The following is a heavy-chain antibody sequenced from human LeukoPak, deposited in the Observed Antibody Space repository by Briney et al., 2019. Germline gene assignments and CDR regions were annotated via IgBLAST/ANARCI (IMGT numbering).Heavy chain of an antibody. CDR2: ISAYNGNT. J-gene: IGHJ4*02. CDR3: ARDRSGWLNYSYFDY. V-gene: IGHV1-18*01. Sequence: ASVKVSCKASGYTFTSYGISWVRQAPGQGLEWMGWISAYNGNTNYAQKLQGRVTMTTDTSTSTAYMELRSLRSDDTAVYYCARDRSGWLNYSYFDYWGREPWSPSPQ. CDR1: GYTFTSYG. D-gene: IGHD5-24*01.